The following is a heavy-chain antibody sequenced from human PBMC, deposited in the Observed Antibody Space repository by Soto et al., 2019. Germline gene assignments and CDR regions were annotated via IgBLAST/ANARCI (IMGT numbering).Heavy chain of an antibody. D-gene: IGHD6-13*01. CDR2: IDWDDNK. Sequence: GSGPTLVNPPQTLTLTCTFPGFPLSTSGMCVSWIRQPPGKALEWLALIDWDDNKYYSTSLKTRLTISKDTSKNQVVLTMTNMDPVDTATYYCARMGSRWDGMDVSGQGTTVTVSS. CDR3: ARMGSRWDGMDV. CDR1: GFPLSTSGMC. V-gene: IGHV2-70*01. J-gene: IGHJ6*02.